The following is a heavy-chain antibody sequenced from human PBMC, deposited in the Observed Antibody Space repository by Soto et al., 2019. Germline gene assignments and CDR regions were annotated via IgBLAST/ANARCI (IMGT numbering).Heavy chain of an antibody. J-gene: IGHJ3*02. CDR2: ISWNGANI. V-gene: IGHV3-9*01. CDR3: VKDMPGTGAFDM. D-gene: IGHD1-1*01. Sequence: EVQVVESGGGLAQPGRSLRLSCAASRFTFGDYGMHWVRQVSGKGPEWVSGISWNGANIGYADSVKGRFTISRDNAKSSLYLQMDSRRVEDTALYYCVKDMPGTGAFDMWGQGTMVTVSS. CDR1: RFTFGDYG.